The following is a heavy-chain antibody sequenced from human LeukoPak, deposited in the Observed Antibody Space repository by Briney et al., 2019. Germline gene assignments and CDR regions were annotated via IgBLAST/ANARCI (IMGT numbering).Heavy chain of an antibody. CDR2: IYYSGST. Sequence: SETLSLTCTVSGGSISSSSYYWGWIRQPPGKGLEWIGSIYYSGSTYYNPSLKSRVTISVDTSKNQFSLKLSSVTAADTAVYYCARRLRIQLWFDWFDPWGRGTLVTVSS. J-gene: IGHJ5*02. CDR1: GGSISSSSYY. CDR3: ARRLRIQLWFDWFDP. D-gene: IGHD5-18*01. V-gene: IGHV4-39*01.